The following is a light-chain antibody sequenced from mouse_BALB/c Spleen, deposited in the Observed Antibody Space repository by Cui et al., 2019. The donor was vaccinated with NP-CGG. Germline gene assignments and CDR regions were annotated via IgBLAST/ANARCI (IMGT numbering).Light chain of an antibody. J-gene: IGLJ1*01. V-gene: IGLV1*01. CDR3: ALWYSNHWV. Sequence: QAIVTQESALTTSPGETVTLTCRSSTGAVTTSNYANWVQEKPDHLFTGLIGGTNNRVPGVPARFSGSLIGDKAAPTITGAQTEDEAIYFCALWYSNHWVFGGGAKLTVL. CDR1: TGAVTTSNY. CDR2: GTN.